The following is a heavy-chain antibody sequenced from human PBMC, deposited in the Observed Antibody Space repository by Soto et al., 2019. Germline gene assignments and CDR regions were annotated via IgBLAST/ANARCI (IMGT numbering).Heavy chain of an antibody. CDR2: ISGSGAGT. V-gene: IGHV3-23*01. CDR1: GFSFSNYA. Sequence: EVQLLESGGTLVQVGGSLRLSCVASGFSFSNYAVTWVRQAPGKGLEWVSAISGSGAGTYYADSVKGRFTISRDNSKNTVHLQMNSLRVEDTAVYHCAKRIDSGSNYGGTAMDVWSQGTTVIVS. J-gene: IGHJ6*02. D-gene: IGHD1-26*01. CDR3: AKRIDSGSNYGGTAMDV.